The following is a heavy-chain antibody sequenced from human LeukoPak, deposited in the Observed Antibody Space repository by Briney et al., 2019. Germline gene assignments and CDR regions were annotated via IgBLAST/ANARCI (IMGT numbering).Heavy chain of an antibody. Sequence: SGGSLRLSCAASGFTFSTYAVHWVRQAPGRGLEWVSGISGSGSSTYFADSVKGRFAISRDNSKNTVFLQMNSLRAEDTAVYFCAKRTASVRPEYFDYWGQGTLVTVSS. J-gene: IGHJ4*02. CDR2: ISGSGSST. CDR3: AKRTASVRPEYFDY. D-gene: IGHD3-10*01. CDR1: GFTFSTYA. V-gene: IGHV3-23*01.